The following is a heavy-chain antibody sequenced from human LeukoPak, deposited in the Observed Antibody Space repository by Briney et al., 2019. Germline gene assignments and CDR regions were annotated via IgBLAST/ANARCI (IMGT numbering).Heavy chain of an antibody. CDR2: IYYSGST. V-gene: IGHV4-59*01. Sequence: SETLSLTCTVSGGSISSYYWSWIRQPPGKGLEWIGYIYYSGSTNYNPSLKSRVTISVDTSKNQFPLKLSSVTAADTAVYYCARASGNPYYYGSGSYFDYWGQGTLVTVSS. CDR3: ARASGNPYYYGSGSYFDY. CDR1: GGSISSYY. D-gene: IGHD3-10*01. J-gene: IGHJ4*02.